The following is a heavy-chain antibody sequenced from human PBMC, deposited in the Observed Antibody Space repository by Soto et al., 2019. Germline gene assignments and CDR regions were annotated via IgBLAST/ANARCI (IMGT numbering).Heavy chain of an antibody. D-gene: IGHD3-22*01. CDR3: ARDNYYDSSCYFLPPDY. Sequence: GGSLRLSCAASGFTFSSYGMHWVRQAPGKGLEWVAVIWYDGSNKYYADSVKGRFTISRDNSKNTLYLQMNSLRAEDMAVYYCARDNYYDSSCYFLPPDYWGQGTLVTVSS. CDR1: GFTFSSYG. J-gene: IGHJ4*02. CDR2: IWYDGSNK. V-gene: IGHV3-33*01.